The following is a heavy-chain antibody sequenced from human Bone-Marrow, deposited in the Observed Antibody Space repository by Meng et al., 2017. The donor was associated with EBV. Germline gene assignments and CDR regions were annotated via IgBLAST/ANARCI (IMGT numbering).Heavy chain of an antibody. CDR3: ARDANYGSGSYGVLIDY. D-gene: IGHD3-10*01. CDR1: GYTFTSYG. Sequence: HLVQSGAERTTHVPSEKVSCSASGYTFTSYGISWGRQAPAQGLEWMGWISAYNAHTNYAQKLQGRVTMTTDTSTRTTYMELRSMRSDDTAVYYCARDANYGSGSYGVLIDYWGQGTLVTVSS. J-gene: IGHJ4*02. V-gene: IGHV1-18*01. CDR2: ISAYNAHT.